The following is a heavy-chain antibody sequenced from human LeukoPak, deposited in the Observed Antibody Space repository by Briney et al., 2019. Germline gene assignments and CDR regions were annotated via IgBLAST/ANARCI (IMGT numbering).Heavy chain of an antibody. CDR3: ANTIRSALGGMDV. V-gene: IGHV3-30*18. CDR1: GFTFGSYG. CDR2: ISYDGSNK. Sequence: PGRSLRLSCAASGFTFGSYGMHWVRQAPGKGLEWVAVISYDGSNKYYADSVKGRFTISRDNSENTLYLQMNSLRTEDTAVYYCANTIRSALGGMDVWGKGTTVTVSS. J-gene: IGHJ6*04. D-gene: IGHD5-18*01.